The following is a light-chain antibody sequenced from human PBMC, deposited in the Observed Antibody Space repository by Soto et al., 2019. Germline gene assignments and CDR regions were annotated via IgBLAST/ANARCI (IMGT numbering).Light chain of an antibody. V-gene: IGLV2-11*01. CDR3: CSYAGTYTLV. CDR1: TSDVGDYND. Sequence: QSALTQPRSVSGSPGQSVTISCTGTTSDVGDYNDVSWYQQHPGKAPKLMIYDVSKRPSGVPDRFSGSKSGNPASLTISGLQAEDEADYYCCSYAGTYTLVFGTGTRSPS. CDR2: DVS. J-gene: IGLJ1*01.